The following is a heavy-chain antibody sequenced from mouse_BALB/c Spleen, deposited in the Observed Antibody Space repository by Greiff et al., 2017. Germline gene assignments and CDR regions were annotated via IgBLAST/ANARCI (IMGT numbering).Heavy chain of an antibody. CDR1: GFTFSSYT. CDR2: ISNGGGST. Sequence: DVKLVESGGGLVQPGGSLKLSCAASGFTFSSYTMSWVRQTPEKRLEWVAYISNGGGSTYYPDTVKGRFTISRDNAKNTLYLQMSSLKSEDTAMYYCARHGGNPTFSAWFAYWGQGTLVTVSA. D-gene: IGHD2-1*01. V-gene: IGHV5-12-2*01. CDR3: ARHGGNPTFSAWFAY. J-gene: IGHJ3*01.